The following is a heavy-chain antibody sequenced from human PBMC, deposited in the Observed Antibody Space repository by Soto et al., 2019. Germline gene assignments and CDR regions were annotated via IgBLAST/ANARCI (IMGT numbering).Heavy chain of an antibody. CDR1: GGSVSVYY. D-gene: IGHD1-26*01. CDR2: IYASGSP. J-gene: IGHJ4*02. V-gene: IGHV4-59*02. CDR3: ARGVGSSPPQY. Sequence: NPSETLSLTCTISGGSVSVYYWSWIRQSTGQGLEWIGYIYASGSPYSNPSLRSRVTISADTSKNQISLKLTSPTAADTAVYYCARGVGSSPPQYWGRGTLVTVSS.